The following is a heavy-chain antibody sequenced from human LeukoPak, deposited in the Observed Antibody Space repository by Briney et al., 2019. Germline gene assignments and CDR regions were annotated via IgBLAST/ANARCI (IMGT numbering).Heavy chain of an antibody. CDR2: IYHSGST. D-gene: IGHD6-19*01. CDR1: GGSISSGGYS. CDR3: ASFSRGWYFDY. J-gene: IGHJ4*02. V-gene: IGHV4-30-2*01. Sequence: SQTLSLTCTVSGGSISSGGYSWSWIRQPPGKGLEWIGYIYHSGSTYYNPSLKSRVTISVDRSKNQFSLKLSSVTAADTAVYYCASFSRGWYFDYWGQGTVVTVSS.